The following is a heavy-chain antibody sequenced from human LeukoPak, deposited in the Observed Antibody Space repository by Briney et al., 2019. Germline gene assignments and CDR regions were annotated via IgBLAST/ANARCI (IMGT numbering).Heavy chain of an antibody. D-gene: IGHD4-17*01. CDR1: GFTFSNYA. CDR3: ARALDYGDYLGPFDY. CDR2: ISGSTGST. V-gene: IGHV3-23*01. J-gene: IGHJ4*02. Sequence: PGGSLRLSCAASGFTFSNYAMNWVRQAPGKGLEWVSLISGSTGSTYYADSVKGRFSISRDNSKNTVYLQMNSLRVEDTAVYYCARALDYGDYLGPFDYWGQGALVTVSS.